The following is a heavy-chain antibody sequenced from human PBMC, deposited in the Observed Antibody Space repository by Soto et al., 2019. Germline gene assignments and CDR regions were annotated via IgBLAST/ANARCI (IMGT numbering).Heavy chain of an antibody. CDR1: GFTFTTYW. CDR3: AAGIRAAGDY. D-gene: IGHD3-3*02. V-gene: IGHV3-74*01. CDR2: VHSDGSSA. Sequence: EVQVVESGGGLVQPGGSLRLSCAASGFTFTTYWMHWVRQVPGKGLVWVSRVHSDGSSASYADSVMGRFTVSRDNAKNTLYLQMNSLRPEDTAVYYCAAGIRAAGDYWGQGTLVAVSS. J-gene: IGHJ4*02.